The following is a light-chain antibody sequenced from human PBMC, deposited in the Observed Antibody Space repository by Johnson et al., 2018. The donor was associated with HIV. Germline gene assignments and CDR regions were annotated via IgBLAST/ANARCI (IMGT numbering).Light chain of an antibody. CDR1: SSNIGNNY. V-gene: IGLV1-51*01. J-gene: IGLJ1*01. Sequence: QSVLTQPPSVSAAPGQKVTISCSGSSSNIGNNYVSWYQQLPGTAPKLLIYDNNNRPSGIPDRFYGSKSGTSATLGITGLQTGDEAYYYCGTWDSSLNAGVFGTGTKVTVL. CDR2: DNN. CDR3: GTWDSSLNAGV.